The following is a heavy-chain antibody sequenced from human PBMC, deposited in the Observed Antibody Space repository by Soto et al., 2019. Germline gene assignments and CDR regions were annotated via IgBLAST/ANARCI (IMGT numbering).Heavy chain of an antibody. CDR3: ASLSVATTVTTLDYYYGMDV. V-gene: IGHV4-39*01. D-gene: IGHD4-4*01. Sequence: PSETLSLTCTVSGGSISSSSYYWGWIRQPPGKGLEWIGSIYYSGSTYYNPSLKSRVTISVDTSKNQFSLKLSSVTAADTAVYYCASLSVATTVTTLDYYYGMDVWGQGTTVTVSS. J-gene: IGHJ6*02. CDR1: GGSISSSSYY. CDR2: IYYSGST.